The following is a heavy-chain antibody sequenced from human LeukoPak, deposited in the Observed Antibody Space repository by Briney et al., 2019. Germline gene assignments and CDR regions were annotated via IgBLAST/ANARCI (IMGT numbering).Heavy chain of an antibody. V-gene: IGHV1-69*02. J-gene: IGHJ4*02. CDR1: GGTFSSYT. CDR3: ARPKDYYDSSGYGC. Sequence: SVKVSCKASGGTFSSYTISWVRQAPGQGLEWMGRIIPILGIANYAQKFQGRVTITADKSTSTACMELSSLRSEDTAVYYCARPKDYYDSSGYGCWGQGTLVTVSS. CDR2: IIPILGIA. D-gene: IGHD3-22*01.